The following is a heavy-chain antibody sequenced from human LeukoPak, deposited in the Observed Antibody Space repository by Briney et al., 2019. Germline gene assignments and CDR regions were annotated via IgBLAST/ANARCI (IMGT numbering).Heavy chain of an antibody. CDR2: IYYSGST. D-gene: IGHD2-21*02. Sequence: NPSETLSLTCTVSGCSISSGYYWGWIRQPPGKGLEWIGSIYYSGSTYYNPSLKSRVTISVDTSKNQFSLKLSSVTAADTAVYYCARVGTDGVSPFDYWGQGTLVTVSS. V-gene: IGHV4-38-2*02. CDR1: GCSISSGYY. J-gene: IGHJ4*02. CDR3: ARVGTDGVSPFDY.